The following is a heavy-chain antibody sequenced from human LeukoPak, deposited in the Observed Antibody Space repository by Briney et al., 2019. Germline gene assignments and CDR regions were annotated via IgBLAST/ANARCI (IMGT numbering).Heavy chain of an antibody. V-gene: IGHV4-34*01. CDR1: GGSFSGYY. Sequence: SETLSLTCAVYGGSFSGYYWSWIRQPPGKGLEWIGEINHSGSTNYNPSLNSRVTISVDTSKNQFSLKLSSVTAADTAVYYCARSDCSSTSCPFDYWGQGTLVTVSS. CDR3: ARSDCSSTSCPFDY. CDR2: INHSGST. D-gene: IGHD2-2*01. J-gene: IGHJ4*02.